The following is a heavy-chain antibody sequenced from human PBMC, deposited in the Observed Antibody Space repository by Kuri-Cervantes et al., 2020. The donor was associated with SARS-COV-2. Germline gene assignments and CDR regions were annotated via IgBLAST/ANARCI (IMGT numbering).Heavy chain of an antibody. Sequence: GESLKISCAASGFSFNTYGMHWVRQAPGKGLEWVAFIRFDGNDKYYADSLKGRFTISRDNSKNTLYLQMNSLRAEDTAVYWVTARDIFWSGVDAFDIWGQGTMVTVSS. CDR1: GFSFNTYG. CDR2: IRFDGNDK. CDR3: TARDIFWSGVDAFDI. D-gene: IGHD3-3*01. J-gene: IGHJ3*02. V-gene: IGHV3-30*02.